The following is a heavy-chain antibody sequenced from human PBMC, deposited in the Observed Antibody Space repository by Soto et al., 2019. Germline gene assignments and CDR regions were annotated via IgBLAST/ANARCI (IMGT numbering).Heavy chain of an antibody. CDR3: ARDPPISGSLRGTPLMQV. Sequence: QIQLVQSGPEVQQPGASVKVSCKASGYSFTSYGISWVRQAPGQGLEWVGWISAYNGNTNYAQSLQGRVTMTTETSTNTAYMELKRLRADHTAVYYCARDPPISGSLRGTPLMQVWGQWTTGTGSS. CDR1: GYSFTSYG. J-gene: IGHJ6*02. D-gene: IGHD1-20*01. CDR2: ISAYNGNT. V-gene: IGHV1-18*04.